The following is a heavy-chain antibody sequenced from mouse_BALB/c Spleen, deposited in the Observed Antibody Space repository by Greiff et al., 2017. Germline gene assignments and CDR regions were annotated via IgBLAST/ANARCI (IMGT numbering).Heavy chain of an antibody. V-gene: IGHV1-4*01. CDR3: ARGVYGNYGFAY. Sequence: VQLKQSGAELARPGASVKMSCKASGYTFTSYTMHWVKQRPGQGLEWIGYINPSSGYTNYNQKFKDKATLTADKSSSTAYMQLSSLTSEDSAVYYCARGVYGNYGFAYWGQGTLVTVSA. J-gene: IGHJ3*01. D-gene: IGHD2-1*01. CDR1: GYTFTSYT. CDR2: INPSSGYT.